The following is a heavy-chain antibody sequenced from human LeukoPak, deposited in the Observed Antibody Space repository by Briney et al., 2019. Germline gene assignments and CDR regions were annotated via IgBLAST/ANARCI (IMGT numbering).Heavy chain of an antibody. V-gene: IGHV4-34*01. D-gene: IGHD3-22*01. J-gene: IGHJ4*02. CDR3: ASSGNYYDSSGYCY. CDR2: INHSGST. CDR1: GGSFSGYY. Sequence: SETLSLTCAVYGGSFSGYYWSWIRQPPGKGLEWIGEINHSGSTNYNPSLKSRVTISVDTSKNQFSLKLSSVTAADTAVYYCASSGNYYDSSGYCYWGQGTLVTVSS.